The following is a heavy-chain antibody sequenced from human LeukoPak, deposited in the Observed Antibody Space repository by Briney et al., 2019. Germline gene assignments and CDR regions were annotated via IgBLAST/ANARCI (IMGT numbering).Heavy chain of an antibody. J-gene: IGHJ4*02. D-gene: IGHD5-24*01. V-gene: IGHV1-18*01. CDR1: GYTFTSYG. CDR2: ISAYNGNT. CDR3: ARQPLVEMATTFDY. Sequence: ASVKVSCKASGYTFTSYGISWVRQAPGQGLEWMGWISAYNGNTNYAQKLQGRVTMTTDTSTSTAYMELRSLRSDDAAVYYCARQPLVEMATTFDYWGQGTLVTVSS.